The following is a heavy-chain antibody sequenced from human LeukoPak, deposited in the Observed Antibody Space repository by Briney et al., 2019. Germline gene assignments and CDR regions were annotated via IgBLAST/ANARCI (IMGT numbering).Heavy chain of an antibody. V-gene: IGHV3-53*01. Sequence: GGSLRLSCAASWFAVSISYMSWVRLASGKGLEWVSVIYAGGSILYADSVKGRFTISRDNSQNTLDLQLNCLRVDDTAIYYCARGESIAAAGAFDLWGQGTLVTVSS. CDR3: ARGESIAAAGAFDL. CDR2: IYAGGSI. CDR1: WFAVSISY. D-gene: IGHD6-13*01. J-gene: IGHJ4*02.